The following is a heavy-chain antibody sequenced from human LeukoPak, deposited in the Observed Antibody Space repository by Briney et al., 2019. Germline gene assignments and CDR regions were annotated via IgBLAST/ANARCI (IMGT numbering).Heavy chain of an antibody. D-gene: IGHD3-22*01. CDR2: INHSGST. V-gene: IGHV4-39*07. Sequence: PSETLSLTCTVSGGSISSSSYYWGWIRQPPGKGLEWIVEINHSGSTNYNPSLKSRVTISVDTSKSQFSLKLSSVTAADTAVYYCARLHYYDSSGSLDYWGQGTLVTVSS. CDR3: ARLHYYDSSGSLDY. J-gene: IGHJ4*02. CDR1: GGSISSSSYY.